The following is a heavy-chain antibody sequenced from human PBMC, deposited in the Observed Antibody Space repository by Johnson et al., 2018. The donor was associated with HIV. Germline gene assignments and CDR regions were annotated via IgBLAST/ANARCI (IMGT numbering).Heavy chain of an antibody. CDR2: ISYDGGDK. CDR3: ARDRVPDAFDI. D-gene: IGHD3-3*01. CDR1: GFTFSSYA. J-gene: IGHJ3*02. V-gene: IGHV3-30*03. Sequence: QMQLVESGGGVVQPGGSLRLSCAASGFTFSSYAMPWVRQAPGKGLEWVAVISYDGGDKYYADSVKGRFTISRDNSKNTLYLQMNSLRAEDTAVYYCARDRVPDAFDIWGQGTMVTVSS.